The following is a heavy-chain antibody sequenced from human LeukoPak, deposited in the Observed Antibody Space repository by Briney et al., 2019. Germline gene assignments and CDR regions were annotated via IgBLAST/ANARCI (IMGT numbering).Heavy chain of an antibody. CDR3: ARVPEPDYLTAHHYYGMDV. CDR1: GGSFSGGSYC. CDR2: IYYSGST. Sequence: PSETLSLTCTVSGGSFSGGSYCWSCIRQAQGKGREWVGYIYYSGSTNYNPSLKSRVTISVYTSKNQFSLKLSSVTAEDTAVYYCARVPEPDYLTAHHYYGMDVWGQGTTVTVSS. D-gene: IGHD1-14*01. J-gene: IGHJ6*02. V-gene: IGHV4-61*01.